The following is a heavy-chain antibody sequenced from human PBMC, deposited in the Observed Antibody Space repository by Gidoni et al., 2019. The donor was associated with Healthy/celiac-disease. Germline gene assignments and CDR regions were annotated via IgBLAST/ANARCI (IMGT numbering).Heavy chain of an antibody. CDR3: ASEYCGGDCYSSMDV. Sequence: QVQLVQSGAAVKKPGSSGKVSCKASGGTFSRYAISWVRQPPGQGLEWMGGIIPIFCTANYAQKFQVRVTITASVSTSTAYMEPSSLRSEDTAVYYCASEYCGGDCYSSMDVWGQGTTVTVSS. V-gene: IGHV1-69*01. CDR2: IIPIFCTA. J-gene: IGHJ6*02. CDR1: GGTFSRYA. D-gene: IGHD2-21*02.